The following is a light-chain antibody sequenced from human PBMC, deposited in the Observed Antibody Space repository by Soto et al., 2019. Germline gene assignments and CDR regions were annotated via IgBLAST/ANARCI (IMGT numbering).Light chain of an antibody. CDR3: QQGSSTPFT. Sequence: DIQMTQSPSSLSASVGDRVTITCRASQSITTYLNWYQHKPGKAPKLLICAASSLPSGVPSRFSGSGSGTEFTLTISSLQPEDSETSYCQQGSSTPFTFGPGTKVDIK. CDR1: QSITTY. V-gene: IGKV1-39*01. CDR2: AAS. J-gene: IGKJ3*01.